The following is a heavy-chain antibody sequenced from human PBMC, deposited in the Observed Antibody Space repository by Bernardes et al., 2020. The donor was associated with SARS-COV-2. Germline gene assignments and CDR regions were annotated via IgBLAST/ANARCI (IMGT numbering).Heavy chain of an antibody. CDR2: IYYSGST. Sequence: LSLTCTVSGGSISSGGYYWSWIRQHPGKGLEWIGYIYYSGSTYYNPSLKSRVTISVDTSKNQFSLKLSSVTAADTAVYYCARGTTIFGVVTDPFDYWGQGTLVTVSS. CDR1: GGSISSGGYY. CDR3: ARGTTIFGVVTDPFDY. V-gene: IGHV4-31*03. D-gene: IGHD3-3*01. J-gene: IGHJ4*02.